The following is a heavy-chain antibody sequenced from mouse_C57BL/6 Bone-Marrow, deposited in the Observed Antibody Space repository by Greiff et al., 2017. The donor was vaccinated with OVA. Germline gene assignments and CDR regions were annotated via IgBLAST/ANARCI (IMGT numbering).Heavy chain of an antibody. CDR3: ARGLSYYYGRSFYAMDY. D-gene: IGHD1-1*01. V-gene: IGHV1-12*01. CDR2: IYPGNGDT. Sequence: QVQLKESGAELVRPGASVKMSCKASGYTFTSYTMHWVKQTPRQGLEWIGAIYPGNGDTSYNQTFKGKATLTVDKSSSTAYMQLSSLTSEDSAVYVCARGLSYYYGRSFYAMDYWGQGTSVTVSS. CDR1: GYTFTSYT. J-gene: IGHJ4*01.